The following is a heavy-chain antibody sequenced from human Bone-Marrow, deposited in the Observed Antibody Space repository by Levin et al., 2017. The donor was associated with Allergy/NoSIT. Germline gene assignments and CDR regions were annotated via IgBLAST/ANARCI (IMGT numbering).Heavy chain of an antibody. CDR3: AKDAGYYGSGSQNWGNYYFDY. J-gene: IGHJ4*02. CDR1: GFTFSSYT. CDR2: ISGSGGRT. D-gene: IGHD3-10*01. Sequence: PGGSLRLSCAASGFTFSSYTMSWVRQAPGKGLEWVSPISGSGGRTHYADSVKGRFSISRDNSKNTLYLQMNSLRAEDTAVYYCAKDAGYYGSGSQNWGNYYFDYWGQGTLVTVSS. V-gene: IGHV3-23*01.